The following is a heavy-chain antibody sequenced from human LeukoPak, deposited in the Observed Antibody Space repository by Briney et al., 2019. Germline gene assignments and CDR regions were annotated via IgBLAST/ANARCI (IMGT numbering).Heavy chain of an antibody. CDR3: ARATRGGYDGYFDY. J-gene: IGHJ4*02. CDR1: GFTFSASD. CDR2: ISSSSSYI. V-gene: IGHV3-21*01. Sequence: PGGSLRLSCAASGFTFSASDMNWVRQTPGKGLEWVSSISSSSSYIYYADSVKGRFSISRDNAKKSLYLQMNSLRAEDTAVYYCARATRGGYDGYFDYWGQGTLVTVSS. D-gene: IGHD5-12*01.